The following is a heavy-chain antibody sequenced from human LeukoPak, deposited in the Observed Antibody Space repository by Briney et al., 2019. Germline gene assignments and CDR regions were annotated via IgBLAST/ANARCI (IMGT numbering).Heavy chain of an antibody. CDR3: ARGIYSGSYFSSVGAFDI. D-gene: IGHD1-26*01. V-gene: IGHV4-30-2*01. J-gene: IGHJ3*02. CDR2: INHSGST. CDR1: GGSISSGGYY. Sequence: PSQTLSLTCTVSGGSISSGGYYWSWIRQPPGKGLEWIGEINHSGSTNYNPSLKSRATISVDTSKNQFSLKLSSVTAAYTAVYYCARGIYSGSYFSSVGAFDIWGQGTMVTVSS.